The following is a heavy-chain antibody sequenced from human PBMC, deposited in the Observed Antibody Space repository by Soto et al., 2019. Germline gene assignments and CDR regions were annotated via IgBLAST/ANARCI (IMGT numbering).Heavy chain of an antibody. CDR2: INHSGST. Sequence: PSETLSLTCTVSGGSISSSSYYWGWIRQPPGKGLEWIGEINHSGSTNYNPSLKSRVTISVDTSKNQFSLKLSSVTAADTAVYYCARGWVRWFGELQKYGMDVWGQGTTVTVSS. CDR1: GGSISSSSYY. CDR3: ARGWVRWFGELQKYGMDV. D-gene: IGHD3-10*01. J-gene: IGHJ6*02. V-gene: IGHV4-39*07.